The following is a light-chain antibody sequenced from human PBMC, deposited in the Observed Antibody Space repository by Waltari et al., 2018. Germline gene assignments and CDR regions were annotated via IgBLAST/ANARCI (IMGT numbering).Light chain of an antibody. J-gene: IGKJ1*01. CDR1: QSVDSNY. V-gene: IGKV3-20*01. Sequence: DIVLTQSPGTLSLSPGERATLSCRASQSVDSNYLAWYQQKPGQAPRLLIYGVFNRATGIPDRFSGSGSGADFTLTISRLEPEDFAVYYCQQYDGSWKFGQGTRVEIK. CDR3: QQYDGSWK. CDR2: GVF.